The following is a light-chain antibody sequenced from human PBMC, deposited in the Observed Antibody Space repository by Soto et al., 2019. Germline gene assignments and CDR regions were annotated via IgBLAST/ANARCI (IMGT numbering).Light chain of an antibody. CDR2: SNN. CDR3: AAWDDSLNGVV. J-gene: IGLJ2*01. V-gene: IGLV1-44*01. CDR1: SSNIGSNT. Sequence: QSVLTQPPSASGTPGQRVTISCSGSSSNIGSNTVNWCQQLPGTAPKLLIYSNNQRPSGVPDRFSGSKSGTSASLAISGLQSDDEADYYCAAWDDSLNGVVFGGGTKLTVL.